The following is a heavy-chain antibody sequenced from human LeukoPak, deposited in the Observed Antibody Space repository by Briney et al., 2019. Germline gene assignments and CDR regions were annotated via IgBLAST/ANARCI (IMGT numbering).Heavy chain of an antibody. CDR2: IHPGDSDI. D-gene: IGHD6-13*01. CDR3: ATPQMPDGSSHYHY. J-gene: IGHJ4*02. V-gene: IGHV5-51*01. CDR1: GYTFTGHW. Sequence: GESLKISCNRSGYTFTGHWIAWVRQMPGKGLEWMGIIHPGDSDIRYSPPFQGLVTISADNSISTAYLQWSSLKASDSAMYYCATPQMPDGSSHYHYWGQGTLVTVSS.